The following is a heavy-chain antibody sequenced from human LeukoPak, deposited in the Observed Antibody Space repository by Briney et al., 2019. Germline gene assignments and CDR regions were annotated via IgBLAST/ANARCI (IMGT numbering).Heavy chain of an antibody. J-gene: IGHJ5*02. CDR2: IKQDGSEI. D-gene: IGHD1-26*01. CDR1: GFTFSSYW. Sequence: GGSLRLSCAASGFTFSSYWMSWVRQAPGRGLQWVASIKQDGSEIYYVDSVKGRFSISRDNDKNSLSLQMNSLRAEDTAVYYCARGHSGRWFWWFGAWGQGTLVTVSS. CDR3: ARGHSGRWFWWFGA. V-gene: IGHV3-7*04.